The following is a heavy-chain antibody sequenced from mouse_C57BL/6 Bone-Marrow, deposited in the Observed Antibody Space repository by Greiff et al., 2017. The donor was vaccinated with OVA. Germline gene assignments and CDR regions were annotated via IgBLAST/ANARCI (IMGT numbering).Heavy chain of an antibody. CDR1: GFTFSSYG. J-gene: IGHJ4*01. D-gene: IGHD2-5*01. Sequence: DVMLVESGGDLVKPGGSLKLSCAASGFTFSSYGMSWVRQTPDKRLEWVATISSGGSYTYYPDSVKGRFTISRDNAKNTLYLQMSSLKSEDTAMYYFASPYYSKAYYYAMDYWGQGTSVTVSS. V-gene: IGHV5-6*02. CDR2: ISSGGSYT. CDR3: ASPYYSKAYYYAMDY.